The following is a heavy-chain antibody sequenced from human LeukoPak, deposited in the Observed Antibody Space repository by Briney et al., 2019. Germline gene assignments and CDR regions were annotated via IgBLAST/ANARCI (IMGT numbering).Heavy chain of an antibody. J-gene: IGHJ3*02. CDR3: ARDFFSVAGPTFDI. CDR2: INPNNGGT. D-gene: IGHD6-19*01. CDR1: GYTFTGYY. V-gene: IGHV1-2*02. Sequence: GASVKVSCKASGYTFTGYYMHWVRQAPGQGLEWMGWINPNNGGTNYAQKFQGRVTMTRGTSISTAYMELSRLRSDDTAVYYCARDFFSVAGPTFDIWGQGTMVTVSS.